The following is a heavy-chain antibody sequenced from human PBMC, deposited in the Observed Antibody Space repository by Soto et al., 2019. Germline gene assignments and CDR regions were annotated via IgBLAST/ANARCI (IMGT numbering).Heavy chain of an antibody. CDR3: AHRGSSGYYR. CDR1: GFSLSTSGVG. V-gene: IGHV2-5*02. Sequence: QITLKESGPTLVKPTQTLTLTCTFSGFSLSTSGVGVGWIRQPPGKALEWLALIYWDDDKRHSPSLKSSLTITKDPSKNQVVLTMTNRDPVDTATYYGAHRGSSGYYRWGQGTLVTVSS. CDR2: IYWDDDK. J-gene: IGHJ5*02. D-gene: IGHD3-22*01.